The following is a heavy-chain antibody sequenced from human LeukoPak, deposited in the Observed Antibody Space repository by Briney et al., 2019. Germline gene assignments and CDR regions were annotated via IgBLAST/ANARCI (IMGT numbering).Heavy chain of an antibody. Sequence: SETLSLTCTVSGGSMRSYYWSWIRQPPGKGLEWIGYIYYSGSTKYNPSLKSRVTISVDTSKNQFSLKVSSVTAADTAVYYCARGRTDYYYYHGMDVWGQGTTVTVSS. CDR3: ARGRTDYYYYHGMDV. V-gene: IGHV4-59*01. J-gene: IGHJ6*02. CDR2: IYYSGST. D-gene: IGHD1-1*01. CDR1: GGSMRSYY.